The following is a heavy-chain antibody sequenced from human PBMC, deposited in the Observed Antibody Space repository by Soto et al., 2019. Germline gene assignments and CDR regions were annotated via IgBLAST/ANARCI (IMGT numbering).Heavy chain of an antibody. Sequence: ASVKVSCKASGYTFTSYYMHWVRQAPGQGLEWMGIINPSGGSTNYAQKFQGRVTITADKSTSTAYMELSSLRSEDTAVYYCARDVGGYSYYVQEDYWGQGTLVTVSS. CDR1: GYTFTSYY. V-gene: IGHV1-46*01. CDR2: INPSGGST. CDR3: ARDVGGYSYYVQEDY. D-gene: IGHD5-12*01. J-gene: IGHJ4*02.